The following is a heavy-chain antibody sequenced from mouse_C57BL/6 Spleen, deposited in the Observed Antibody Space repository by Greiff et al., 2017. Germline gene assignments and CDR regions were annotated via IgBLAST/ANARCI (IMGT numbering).Heavy chain of an antibody. D-gene: IGHD4-1*01. CDR2: IYPGDGDT. Sequence: QVQLQQSGPELVKPGASVKISCKASGYAFSSSWMNWVKQRPGKGLEWIGRIYPGDGDTNYNGKFKGKATLTADKSSSTAYMQLSSLTSEDSAVYFCALTGTDYYAMDYWGQGTSVTVSS. V-gene: IGHV1-82*01. J-gene: IGHJ4*01. CDR3: ALTGTDYYAMDY. CDR1: GYAFSSSW.